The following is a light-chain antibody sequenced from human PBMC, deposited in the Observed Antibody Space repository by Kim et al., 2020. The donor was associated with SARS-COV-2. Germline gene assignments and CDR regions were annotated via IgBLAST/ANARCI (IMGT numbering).Light chain of an antibody. J-gene: IGLJ3*02. CDR1: SNNVGDHG. V-gene: IGLV10-54*01. Sequence: RENATLTCAGNSNNVGDHGAVWLQQCPGHPPKLLSHRNNDRHSGISERISAARSGNTASLTITGLQPEDEADYYCSAWDRTLSAWVFGGGTQLTVL. CDR3: SAWDRTLSAWV. CDR2: RNN.